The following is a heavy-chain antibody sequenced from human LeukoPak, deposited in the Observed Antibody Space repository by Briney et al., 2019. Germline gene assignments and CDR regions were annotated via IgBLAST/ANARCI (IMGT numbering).Heavy chain of an antibody. CDR1: GFTFSTYA. CDR2: ISGSGGST. J-gene: IGHJ6*02. CDR3: AKDQGEYYYYYGMDV. V-gene: IGHV3-23*01. D-gene: IGHD1-26*01. Sequence: GGSLRLSCAASGFTFSTYAMSWVRQAPGKGLEWVSAISGSGGSTYYADSVKGRFTISRDNSKNTLYLQMNSLRAEDTAVYYCAKDQGEYYYYYGMDVWGQGTTVTVSS.